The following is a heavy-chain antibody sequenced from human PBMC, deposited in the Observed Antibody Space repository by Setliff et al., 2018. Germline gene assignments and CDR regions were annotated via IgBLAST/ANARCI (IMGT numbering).Heavy chain of an antibody. D-gene: IGHD1-26*01. CDR3: ARAHSGSDFHDPFDI. V-gene: IGHV1-3*04. CDR1: GYTFTNYA. Sequence: ASVKVSCKASGYTFTNYAIHWVRQAPGQRPEWMGWINTGNANTKYSQKFQGRVTITRSTSLSTAYMELSSLRSEDTAIYYCARAHSGSDFHDPFDIWGQGTMVT. J-gene: IGHJ3*02. CDR2: INTGNANT.